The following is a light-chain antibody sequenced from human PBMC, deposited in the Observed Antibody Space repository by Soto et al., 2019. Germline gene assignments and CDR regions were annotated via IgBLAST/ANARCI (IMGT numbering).Light chain of an antibody. CDR2: GAS. J-gene: IGKJ4*01. CDR3: QQYKNWPLT. V-gene: IGKV3-15*01. CDR1: QSVSSK. Sequence: EIVMTQSPATLSVSPGERATLSCRASQSVSSKLAWYQQKPGQAPRLLISGASTRATGIPARFSGSGSGTEFNLTISSLQSEDFAVYYCQQYKNWPLTVGGGTKVEIK.